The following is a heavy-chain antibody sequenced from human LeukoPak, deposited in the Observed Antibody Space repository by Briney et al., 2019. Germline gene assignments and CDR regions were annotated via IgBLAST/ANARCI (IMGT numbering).Heavy chain of an antibody. CDR2: IYSGGST. V-gene: IGHV3-53*05. J-gene: IGHJ1*01. D-gene: IGHD2-21*02. CDR1: GFTVSSNY. Sequence: GGSLRLSCAASGFTVSSNYMSWVRQAPGKGLEWVSVIYSGGSTYYADSVKGRFTISRDNSKNTQYLQMDSLRAEDTAVYYCAKAHLVVVTARSAFQHWGQGTLVTVSS. CDR3: AKAHLVVVTARSAFQH.